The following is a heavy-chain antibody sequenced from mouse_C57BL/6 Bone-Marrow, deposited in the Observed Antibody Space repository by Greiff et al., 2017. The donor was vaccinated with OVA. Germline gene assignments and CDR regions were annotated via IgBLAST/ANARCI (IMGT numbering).Heavy chain of an antibody. CDR1: GFSLTSYG. D-gene: IGHD2-3*01. CDR2: IWSGGST. Sequence: VKVVESGPGLVQPSQSLSITCTVSGFSLTSYGVHWVRQSPGKGLEWLGVIWSGGSTDYNAAFISRLSISKDNSKSQVFFKMNSLQADDTAIYYCARNWIAYDGNFDVWGTGTTVTVSS. V-gene: IGHV2-2*01. J-gene: IGHJ1*03. CDR3: ARNWIAYDGNFDV.